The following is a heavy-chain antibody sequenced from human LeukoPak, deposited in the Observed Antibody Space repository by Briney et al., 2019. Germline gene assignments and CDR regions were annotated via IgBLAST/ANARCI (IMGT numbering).Heavy chain of an antibody. CDR2: INPNSGGT. J-gene: IGHJ4*02. CDR3: ARGGSSGEWFSHLDY. Sequence: ASVKVSCKASGGTFSSYAISWVRQAPGQGLEWMGWINPNSGGTNYAQKFQGRVTMTRDTSISTAYMELSRLGSDDTAVYYCARGGSSGEWFSHLDYWGQGTLVTVSS. D-gene: IGHD3-3*01. CDR1: GGTFSSYA. V-gene: IGHV1-2*02.